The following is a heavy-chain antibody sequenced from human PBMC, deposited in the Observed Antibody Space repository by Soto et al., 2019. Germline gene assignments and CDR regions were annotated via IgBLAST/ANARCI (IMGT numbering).Heavy chain of an antibody. D-gene: IGHD2-8*01. CDR2: FYHSGTT. CDR3: ARDPGFCTDGFCPIFDC. V-gene: IGHV4-59*02. Sequence: SETLSLTCTFSGYSVTGYFWTLLRAPPGKGLEWIGHFYHSGTTNYSPALKSRVTISIDQSKNQFSMSLNSGTAADTVVYFFARDPGFCTDGFCPIFDCWGQGIPVSVSS. CDR1: GYSVTGYF. J-gene: IGHJ4*02.